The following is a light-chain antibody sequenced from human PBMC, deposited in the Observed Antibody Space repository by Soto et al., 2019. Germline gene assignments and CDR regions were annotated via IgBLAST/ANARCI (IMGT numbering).Light chain of an antibody. Sequence: DIQMTQSPSTLSGSVGDRVTITCRASQTISSWLAWYQQKPGKAPKLLIYKASSLESGVPSRFSGSGSETECTYTNSGMQPEEEGTYYCEHPYCTRWTFGAGTKVDIK. V-gene: IGKV1-5*03. CDR1: QTISSW. CDR2: KAS. CDR3: EHPYCTRWT. J-gene: IGKJ1*01.